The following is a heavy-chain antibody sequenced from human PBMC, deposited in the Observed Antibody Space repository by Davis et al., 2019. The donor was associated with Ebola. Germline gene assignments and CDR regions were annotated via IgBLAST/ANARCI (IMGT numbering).Heavy chain of an antibody. CDR2: IYYSGST. D-gene: IGHD5-24*01. V-gene: IGHV4-61*08. Sequence: SETLSLTCTVSGDSISSADYSWSWIRQPPGKGLEWIGHIYYSGSTNYNPSLKSRVTISVDTSKNQFSLKLSSVTAADTAVYYCARDLEVGRWLQQPHYYYGMDVWGQGTTVTVSS. CDR3: ARDLEVGRWLQQPHYYYGMDV. J-gene: IGHJ6*02. CDR1: GDSISSADYS.